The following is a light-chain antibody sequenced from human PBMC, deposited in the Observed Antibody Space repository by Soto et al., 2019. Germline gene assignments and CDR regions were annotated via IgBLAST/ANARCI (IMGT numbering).Light chain of an antibody. CDR1: SSNIGAGFD. CDR3: QSYDSRLSAVV. CDR2: DNS. Sequence: QSVLTQPPSVSGAPGQRVTISCTGNSSNIGAGFDVHWYQQLPGTATKLLIYDNSNRPSGVPDRFSGSKSGTSASLAITGLQAEDGTDYYCQSYDSRLSAVVFGGGTQLTVL. J-gene: IGLJ2*01. V-gene: IGLV1-40*01.